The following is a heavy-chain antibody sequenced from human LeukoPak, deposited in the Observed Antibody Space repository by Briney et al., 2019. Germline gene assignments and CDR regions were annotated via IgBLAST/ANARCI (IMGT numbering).Heavy chain of an antibody. J-gene: IGHJ4*02. Sequence: SETLSLTCTASGVSIRSYYWTWIRQPPGKGLEYIAQMFYNESINYNASLKTRVTMSVDTSKNQISLRLSSVTAADTAVYYCARHSRMGYSYGNDYWGPGTLVIVSS. CDR2: MFYNESI. D-gene: IGHD5-18*01. CDR1: GVSIRSYY. V-gene: IGHV4-59*08. CDR3: ARHSRMGYSYGNDY.